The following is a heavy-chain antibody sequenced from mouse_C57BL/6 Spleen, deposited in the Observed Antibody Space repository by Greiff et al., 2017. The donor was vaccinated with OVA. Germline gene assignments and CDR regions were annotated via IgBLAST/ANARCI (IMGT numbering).Heavy chain of an antibody. CDR3: ARSGLLRGAMDY. CDR1: GYAFSSYW. CDR2: IYPGDGDT. J-gene: IGHJ4*01. D-gene: IGHD1-1*01. Sequence: QVQLQQSGPELVKPGASVKISCKASGYAFSSYWMNWVKQRPGKGLEWIGRIYPGDGDTNYNGKFKGKATLTADKSSSTAYMQLSSLTSEDSAVYVCARSGLLRGAMDYWGQGTSVTVSS. V-gene: IGHV1-82*01.